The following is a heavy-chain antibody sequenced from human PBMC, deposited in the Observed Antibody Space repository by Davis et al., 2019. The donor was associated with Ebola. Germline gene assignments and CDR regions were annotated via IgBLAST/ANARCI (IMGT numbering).Heavy chain of an antibody. CDR1: GGTFSSYA. CDR2: ISAYNGNT. J-gene: IGHJ6*02. V-gene: IGHV1-18*01. CDR3: AKRRRVAALYYYYGMDV. D-gene: IGHD6-6*01. Sequence: ASVKVSCKASGGTFSSYAISWVRQAPGQGLEWMGWISAYNGNTNYAQKLQGRVTMTTDTSTSTAYMELRSLRSDDTAVYYCAKRRRVAALYYYYGMDVWGQGTTVTVSS.